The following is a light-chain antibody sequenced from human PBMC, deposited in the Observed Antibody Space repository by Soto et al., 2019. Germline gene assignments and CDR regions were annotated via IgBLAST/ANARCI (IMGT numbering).Light chain of an antibody. Sequence: DIQMTQSPSSVSASIGDRVIITCRASQDIGTWLAWYQQKPGQVPNLLMYPASSLHSGVPSRFSGSGSGTEFTLTISSLQPEDFATYYCQQANSFPPWMFGQGTKVDNK. CDR1: QDIGTW. J-gene: IGKJ1*01. V-gene: IGKV1-12*01. CDR3: QQANSFPPWM. CDR2: PAS.